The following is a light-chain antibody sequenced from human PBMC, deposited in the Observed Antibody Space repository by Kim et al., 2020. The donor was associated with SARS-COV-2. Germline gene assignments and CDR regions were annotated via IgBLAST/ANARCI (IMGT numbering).Light chain of an antibody. Sequence: EIVLTQSPGTLSLSPGERATLSCRASQSVTSSYLAWYQQKPGQAPGLLIYAASSRATGIPGRFSGSGSETDFTLTINRLEPEDFAVYYCQQYGSSPITFGRGTRLEIK. J-gene: IGKJ5*01. CDR2: AAS. V-gene: IGKV3-20*01. CDR3: QQYGSSPIT. CDR1: QSVTSSY.